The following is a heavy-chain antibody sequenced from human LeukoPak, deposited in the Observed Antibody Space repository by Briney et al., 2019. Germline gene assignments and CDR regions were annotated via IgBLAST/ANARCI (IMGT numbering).Heavy chain of an antibody. D-gene: IGHD6-19*01. CDR1: GYTFTNYG. J-gene: IGHJ4*02. Sequence: ASVKVSCKASGYTFTNYGIRWVRQAPGQGLEWMGWISAYNGNTNYAQKLQGRVTITTDTSTTTAYMELRSLRSDDTAVYYCARDPRDPNSSGWPFDFWGQGTLVTVSS. CDR2: ISAYNGNT. CDR3: ARDPRDPNSSGWPFDF. V-gene: IGHV1-18*01.